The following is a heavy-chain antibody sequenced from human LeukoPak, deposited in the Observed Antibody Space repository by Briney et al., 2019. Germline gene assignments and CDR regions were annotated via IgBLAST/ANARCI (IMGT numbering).Heavy chain of an antibody. Sequence: PSETLSFTCAVYGGSFSGYYWSWIRQPPGKGLEWIGEINHSVSTNYNPSLKSRVTISVDTSKNQFSLKLSSVTAADTAVYYCARGRGLVYSYGRFDYWGQGTLVTVSS. J-gene: IGHJ4*02. CDR1: GGSFSGYY. CDR3: ARGRGLVYSYGRFDY. CDR2: INHSVST. D-gene: IGHD5-18*01. V-gene: IGHV4-34*01.